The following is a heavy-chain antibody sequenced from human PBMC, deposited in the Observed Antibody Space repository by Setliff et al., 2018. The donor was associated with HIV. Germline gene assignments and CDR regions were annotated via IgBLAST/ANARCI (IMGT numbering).Heavy chain of an antibody. V-gene: IGHV4-61*09. CDR3: ARMRLDGCYSDDY. CDR1: GGSISSGSYY. J-gene: IGHJ4*02. CDR2: IFTSGST. Sequence: PSETLSLTCTVSGGSISSGSYYWSWIRQPAGKGLEWVGHIFTSGSTNYNPSLKGRVTISVDTSKNLFSLKLSSVTAADTGVYYCARMRLDGCYSDDYLGQGTRVT. D-gene: IGHD2-15*01.